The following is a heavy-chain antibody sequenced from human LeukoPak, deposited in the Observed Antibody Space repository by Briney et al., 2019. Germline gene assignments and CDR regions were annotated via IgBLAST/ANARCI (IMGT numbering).Heavy chain of an antibody. CDR1: GGSISSGGYY. V-gene: IGHV4-39*07. D-gene: IGHD4-17*01. CDR3: AGAPTFYGDYVNYYYYGMDV. Sequence: SETLSLTCTVSGGSISSGGYYWSWIRQPPGKGLEWIGEINHSGSTNYNPSLKSRVTISVDTSKNQFSLKLSSVTVADTAVYYCAGAPTFYGDYVNYYYYGMDVWGQGTTVTVSS. CDR2: INHSGST. J-gene: IGHJ6*02.